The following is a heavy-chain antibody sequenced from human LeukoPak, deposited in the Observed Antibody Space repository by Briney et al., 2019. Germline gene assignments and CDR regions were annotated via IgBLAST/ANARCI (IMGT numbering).Heavy chain of an antibody. Sequence: SETLSLTCTVSGGSISSSSYHWGWIRQPPGKGLEWIGSIYYSGSTYYNPSLKSRVTISVDTSKNQFSLKLSSVTAADTAVYYCARDVRIVGATVFDYWGQGTLVTVSS. J-gene: IGHJ4*02. CDR2: IYYSGST. V-gene: IGHV4-39*07. D-gene: IGHD1-26*01. CDR3: ARDVRIVGATVFDY. CDR1: GGSISSSSYH.